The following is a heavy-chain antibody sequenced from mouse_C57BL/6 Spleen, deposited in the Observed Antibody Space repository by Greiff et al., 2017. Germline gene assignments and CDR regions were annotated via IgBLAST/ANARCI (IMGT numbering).Heavy chain of an antibody. CDR1: GYTFTSYW. CDR3: ARSHSSGYSFDY. CDR2: IDPSDSET. V-gene: IGHV1-52*01. J-gene: IGHJ2*01. Sequence: QVQLQQSGAELVRPGSSVKLSCKASGYTFTSYWMHWVKQRPIQGLEWIGNIDPSDSETHYNQKFKDKATLTVDKSSSPAYMQLSSLTSEDSAVYYCARSHSSGYSFDYWGQGTTLTVSS. D-gene: IGHD3-2*02.